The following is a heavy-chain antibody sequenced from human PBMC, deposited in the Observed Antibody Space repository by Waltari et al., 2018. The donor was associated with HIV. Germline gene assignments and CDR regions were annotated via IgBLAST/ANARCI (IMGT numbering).Heavy chain of an antibody. CDR3: ARERGGYDILTGYWEVDV. Sequence: QVQLQESGPGLVKPSETLSLTCAVYHYSISSGYYWGWIRQPPGKGLEWTGSIFHSGSTYYNPSLKSRVTISVDTSKNQFSLKLSSVTAADTAVYYCARERGGYDILTGYWEVDVWGQGTTVTVSS. D-gene: IGHD3-9*01. V-gene: IGHV4-38-2*02. CDR1: HYSISSGYY. CDR2: IFHSGST. J-gene: IGHJ6*02.